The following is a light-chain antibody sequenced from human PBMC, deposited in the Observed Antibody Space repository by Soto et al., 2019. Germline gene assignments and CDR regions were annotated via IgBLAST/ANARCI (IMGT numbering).Light chain of an antibody. V-gene: IGKV4-1*01. CDR3: QQYHSTPIT. CDR2: WAS. Sequence: IVVTRSQDSLALFLGGMSSVNGTCSQCVFYSSANKDYIAWYQQKPGQPPKLLIYWASTRQSGVPERFSGSGSGTDFTPTITSLQAGDVAVYYCQQYHSTPITFGQGRRLEIK. J-gene: IGKJ5*01. CDR1: QCVFYSSANKDY.